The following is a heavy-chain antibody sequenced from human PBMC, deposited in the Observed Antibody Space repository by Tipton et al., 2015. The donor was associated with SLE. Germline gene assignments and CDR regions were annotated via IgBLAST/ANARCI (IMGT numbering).Heavy chain of an antibody. CDR3: ARGGGSYYDY. D-gene: IGHD1-26*01. CDR2: VYSSGST. V-gene: IGHV4-4*07. Sequence: TLSLTCTVSGGSISNYYWGWIRQPAGKGLEWIGRVYSSGSTIYNPSIKSRITLSLDTSKNQFSLRVNSATAADTAVYYCARGGGSYYDYWGQGTLVTVSS. J-gene: IGHJ4*02. CDR1: GGSISNYY.